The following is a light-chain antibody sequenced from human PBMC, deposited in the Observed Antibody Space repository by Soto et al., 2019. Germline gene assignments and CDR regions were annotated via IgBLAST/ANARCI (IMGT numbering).Light chain of an antibody. J-gene: IGLJ3*02. Sequence: QSVLTQPASVSGSPGQSITIFCTGPSSDVGAYKFVSWYRHHPGRAPQVMIYEVTNRPSGVSSRFSGSKSGNTASLTISGLQPEDEGDYYCSSYSSTSTPWVFGGVTKLTVL. V-gene: IGLV2-14*01. CDR1: SSDVGAYKF. CDR2: EVT. CDR3: SSYSSTSTPWV.